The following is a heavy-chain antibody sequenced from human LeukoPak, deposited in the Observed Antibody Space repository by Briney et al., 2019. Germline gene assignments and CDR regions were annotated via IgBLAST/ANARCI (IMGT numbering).Heavy chain of an antibody. CDR1: GGSCNDYY. J-gene: IGHJ4*02. Sequence: SETLSLTCAVYGGSCNDYYCSWIRQPPGKGLEWIGEIHPYGTFYYNTSLMSRVTISIDTSMSQFSLRLTSVTTADTAFYYCARGRDRPKAGDHWGQGSLVTVSS. V-gene: IGHV4-34*01. CDR3: ARGRDRPKAGDH. D-gene: IGHD5-24*01. CDR2: IHPYGTF.